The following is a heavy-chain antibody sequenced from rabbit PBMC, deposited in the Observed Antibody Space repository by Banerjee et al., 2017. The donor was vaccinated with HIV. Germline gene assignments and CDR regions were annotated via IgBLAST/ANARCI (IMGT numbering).Heavy chain of an antibody. CDR1: GFSFSSGYD. CDR2: IYSSSGNP. CDR3: AGHLVDNANL. J-gene: IGHJ6*01. Sequence: QELVVESGGGLVTLGGSLTLTCKASGFSFSSGYDMCCVRQAPGKGLEWIGCIYSSSGNPISARWAIGRFTRSKTTPTPVTLTRPSLTVADTATNLCAGHLVDNANLWGPGTLVTV. D-gene: IGHD1-1*01. V-gene: IGHV1S45*01.